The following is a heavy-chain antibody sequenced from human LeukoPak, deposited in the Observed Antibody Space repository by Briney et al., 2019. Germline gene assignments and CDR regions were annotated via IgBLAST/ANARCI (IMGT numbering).Heavy chain of an antibody. CDR1: GGSISSYY. CDR2: IYYSGST. Sequence: SETLSLTCTVSGGSISSYYWSWIRQPPGKGLEWIGYIYYSGSTNYNPSLKSRVTISVDTSKNQFSLKLSSVTAADTAVYYCARVGKERYYYDSSGSKLDYWGQGTLVTVSS. J-gene: IGHJ4*02. V-gene: IGHV4-59*12. D-gene: IGHD3-22*01. CDR3: ARVGKERYYYDSSGSKLDY.